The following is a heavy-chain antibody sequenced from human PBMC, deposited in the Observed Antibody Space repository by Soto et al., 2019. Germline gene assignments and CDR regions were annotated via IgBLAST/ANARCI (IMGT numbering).Heavy chain of an antibody. J-gene: IGHJ4*02. CDR1: CGSISSYY. D-gene: IGHD3-16*01. V-gene: IGHV4-59*01. CDR2: IYSRGST. Sequence: SETVSLTCTVSCGSISSYYWRCIRQPPGKGLEWIGYIYSRGSTNYNPSLKSRVTISVDTSKKQFSLKLSSVTAADTAVYYCARASLGLDYWGQGTLVTVSS. CDR3: ARASLGLDY.